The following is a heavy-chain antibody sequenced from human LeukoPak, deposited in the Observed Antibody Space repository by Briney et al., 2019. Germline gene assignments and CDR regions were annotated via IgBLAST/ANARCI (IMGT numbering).Heavy chain of an antibody. CDR2: IIPILGIA. CDR3: ARRSHGPKYDYYYGMDV. CDR1: GGTFSSYA. J-gene: IGHJ6*02. V-gene: IGHV1-69*04. Sequence: VASVKVSCKASGGTFSSYAISWVRQAPGQGLEWMGRIIPILGIANYAQKFQGRVTITADKSTSTAYMELSSLRSEDTAVYYCARRSHGPKYDYYYGMDVWGQGTTVTVSS.